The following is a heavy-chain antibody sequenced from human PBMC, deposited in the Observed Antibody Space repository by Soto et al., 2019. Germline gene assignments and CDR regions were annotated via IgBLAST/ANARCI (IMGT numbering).Heavy chain of an antibody. Sequence: ETLSLTCHISGASISSYYWSRIRQPPGKGLEWIGYIYYSGSTNYNPSLKSRVTISVDTSKNQFSLKLSSVTDADTAVYYCARDRLPSREQTKDNWFDPWGQGTPVTIYS. CDR2: IYYSGST. CDR1: GASISSYY. J-gene: IGHJ5*02. V-gene: IGHV4-59*01. CDR3: ARDRLPSREQTKDNWFDP. D-gene: IGHD1-26*01.